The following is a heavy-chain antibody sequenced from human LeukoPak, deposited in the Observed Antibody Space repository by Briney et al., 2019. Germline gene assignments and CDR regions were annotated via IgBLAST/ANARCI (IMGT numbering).Heavy chain of an antibody. CDR3: ARGPTISETGYFDS. CDR2: INHRGDA. CDR1: GGSLSSYY. Sequence: PSETLSLTCAVYGGSLSSYYWSWIRQSPGKGLEWIAEINHRGDANYNASVKSRVTISVDTSKNQFSLKLTSLTAADTAVYFCARGPTISETGYFDSWGQGTLVTVSS. D-gene: IGHD1-1*01. J-gene: IGHJ4*03. V-gene: IGHV4-34*01.